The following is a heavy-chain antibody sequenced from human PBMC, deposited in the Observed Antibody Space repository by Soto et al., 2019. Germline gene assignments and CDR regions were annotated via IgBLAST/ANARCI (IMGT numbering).Heavy chain of an antibody. CDR2: AKTRAFGYAT. Sequence: EVQLVESGGGLVQPRGSLRLSCAASGFTFSDHFMDWVRQAPGKGLEWVGRAKTRAFGYATQYAASVKGRFTVSRDDSENSFYLQMIALNTDDTAVYYCARPEVAGDALRDRYFDFLGRGTLVTVSS. V-gene: IGHV3-72*01. CDR3: ARPEVAGDALRDRYFDF. D-gene: IGHD6-19*01. CDR1: GFTFSDHF. J-gene: IGHJ2*01.